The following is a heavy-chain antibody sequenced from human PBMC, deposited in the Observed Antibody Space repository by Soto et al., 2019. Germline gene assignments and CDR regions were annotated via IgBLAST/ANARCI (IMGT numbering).Heavy chain of an antibody. J-gene: IGHJ4*02. V-gene: IGHV1-18*01. CDR3: ARGISGHIVVVTASDY. CDR1: GYTFTSYG. D-gene: IGHD2-21*02. Sequence: ASVTVSCKASGYTFTSYGISWVRQAPGQGLEWMGWISAYNGNTNYAQKLQGRVTMTTDTSTSTAYMELRSLRSDDTAVYYCARGISGHIVVVTASDYWGQGTLVTVSS. CDR2: ISAYNGNT.